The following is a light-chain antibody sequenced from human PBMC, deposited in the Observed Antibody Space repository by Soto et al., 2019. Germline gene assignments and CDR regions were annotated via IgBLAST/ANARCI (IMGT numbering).Light chain of an antibody. Sequence: EVVLTQFPGTVSLSPGERGTLSCRASQSINSAHLAWYQQKPGQAPRLLIYGASSRATGIPDRFSGSGPGTDFTLTISRLEPEDFAVYYCQHYDGSPLTFGGGTKVELK. J-gene: IGKJ4*01. CDR1: QSINSAH. CDR2: GAS. CDR3: QHYDGSPLT. V-gene: IGKV3-20*01.